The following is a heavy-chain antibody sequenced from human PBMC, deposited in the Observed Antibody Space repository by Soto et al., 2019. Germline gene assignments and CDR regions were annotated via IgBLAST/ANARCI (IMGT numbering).Heavy chain of an antibody. J-gene: IGHJ6*02. D-gene: IGHD6-19*01. CDR2: IYYSGST. V-gene: IGHV4-39*01. CDR3: ARLEGRAVAFYGMDV. Sequence: PSETLSLTCTVSGGSISSSSYYWGWIRQPPGKGLEWIGSIYYSGSTYYNPSLKSRVTISVDTSKNQFSLKLSSVTAADTAVYYCARLEGRAVAFYGMDVWGQGTTVTVSS. CDR1: GGSISSSSYY.